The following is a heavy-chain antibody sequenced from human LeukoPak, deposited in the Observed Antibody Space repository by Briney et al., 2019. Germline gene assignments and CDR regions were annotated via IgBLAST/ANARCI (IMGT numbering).Heavy chain of an antibody. CDR1: GFIVSSNH. Sequence: GGSLRLSCAASGFIVSSNHMSWVRQAPGKGLEWVSVIYSGGGTYYADSVKGRFTISRDKSKNTLYLQMNSLRAEDTALFYCAARWVYNGFDIWGQGTMVAVSS. J-gene: IGHJ3*02. D-gene: IGHD6-13*01. V-gene: IGHV3-53*01. CDR2: IYSGGGT. CDR3: AARWVYNGFDI.